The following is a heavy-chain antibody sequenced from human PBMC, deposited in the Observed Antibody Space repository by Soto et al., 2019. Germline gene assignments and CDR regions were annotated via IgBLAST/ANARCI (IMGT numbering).Heavy chain of an antibody. D-gene: IGHD6-25*01. J-gene: IGHJ4*02. CDR3: ARDSPRVAAAASWVGFDY. V-gene: IGHV1-18*01. CDR2: ISAYNGNT. Sequence: QVQLVQSGAEVKKPGASVKVSCKASGYTFTSYGISWVRQAPGQGLEWMGWISAYNGNTNYAQKLQGRVTMTTDTSTSTAYMEMRSLRSDDTAVYYCARDSPRVAAAASWVGFDYWGQGTLVTVSS. CDR1: GYTFTSYG.